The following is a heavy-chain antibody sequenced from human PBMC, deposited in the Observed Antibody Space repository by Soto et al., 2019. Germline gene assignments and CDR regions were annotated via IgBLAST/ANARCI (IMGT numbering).Heavy chain of an antibody. CDR2: ISSSGTTI. Sequence: QVQLVESGGGLVKPGGSLRLSCAASGFTFSDYYMSWIRQAPGKGLEWVSYISSSGTTIYYADSVKGRFTISRDNAKRSLYLPMNSMRAEDTAVYYCARLDGNDYDSSGYYYYYYGMDVWGQGTTVTVSS. CDR3: ARLDGNDYDSSGYYYYYYGMDV. CDR1: GFTFSDYY. D-gene: IGHD3-22*01. V-gene: IGHV3-11*01. J-gene: IGHJ6*02.